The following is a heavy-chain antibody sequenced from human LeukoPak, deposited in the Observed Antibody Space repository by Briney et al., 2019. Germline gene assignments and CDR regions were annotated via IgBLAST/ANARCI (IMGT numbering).Heavy chain of an antibody. J-gene: IGHJ4*02. Sequence: ASVKVSCKASGYTFTSYYLHWVRQAPGQGLEWMGRIHPISGGTNYAQKFQGRVTMTRDTSITTAYMELSSLRSDDTAVYYCARGRGSTVVTYSDYWGQGALVTVSS. D-gene: IGHD4-23*01. CDR2: IHPISGGT. V-gene: IGHV1-2*02. CDR3: ARGRGSTVVTYSDY. CDR1: GYTFTSYY.